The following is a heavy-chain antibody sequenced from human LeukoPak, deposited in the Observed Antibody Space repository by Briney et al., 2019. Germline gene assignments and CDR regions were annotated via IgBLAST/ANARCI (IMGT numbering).Heavy chain of an antibody. J-gene: IGHJ5*02. CDR1: GGTFSSYA. CDR3: ASPPGYGGNWFDP. CDR2: IIPILGIA. V-gene: IGHV1-69*04. Sequence: ASVNVSCKASGGTFSSYAISWVRQAPGQGLEWMGRIIPILGIANYAQKFQGRVTITADKSTSTAYMELSSLRSEDTAVYYCASPPGYGGNWFDPWGQGTLVTVSS. D-gene: IGHD4-23*01.